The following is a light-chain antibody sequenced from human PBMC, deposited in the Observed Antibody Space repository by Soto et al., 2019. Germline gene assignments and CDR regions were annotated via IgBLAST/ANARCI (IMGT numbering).Light chain of an antibody. J-gene: IGLJ1*01. CDR3: CSYAGTPYV. CDR1: SCDVGAYNY. V-gene: IGLV2-11*01. CDR2: DVN. Sequence: QSVLTQPRSVSGSPGQSVTISCTGTSCDVGAYNYVSWYQQHPDKAPKFMIYDVNKRPSGVPDRFSGSKSGNTASLTISGLQAEDEADYYCCSYAGTPYVFGTGTKVTVL.